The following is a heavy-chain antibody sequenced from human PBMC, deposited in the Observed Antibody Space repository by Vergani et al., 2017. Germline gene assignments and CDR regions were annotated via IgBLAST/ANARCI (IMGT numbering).Heavy chain of an antibody. Sequence: QVQLVQSGAEVKKPGSSVKVSCKASGGTFSSYAISWVRQAPGQGLEWMGWINPNSGGTNYAQKFQGRVTMTRDTSISTAYMELSRLRSDDTAVYYCARAGRGSGSYDDFDYWGQGTLVTVSS. CDR1: GGTFSSYA. D-gene: IGHD3-10*01. V-gene: IGHV1-2*02. CDR2: INPNSGGT. CDR3: ARAGRGSGSYDDFDY. J-gene: IGHJ4*02.